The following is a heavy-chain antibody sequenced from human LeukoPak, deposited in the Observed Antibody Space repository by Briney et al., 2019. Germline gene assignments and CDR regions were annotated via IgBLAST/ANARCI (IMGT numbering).Heavy chain of an antibody. CDR2: INHSGST. Sequence: PSETPSLTCVVYGGSFSGYYWSWIRQPPGKGLEWIGEINHSGSTNYNPSLKSRVTISVDTSKNQFSLKLSSVTAADTAMYYCAETAGRTAFDYWGQGTLVTVSS. V-gene: IGHV4-34*01. CDR3: AETAGRTAFDY. J-gene: IGHJ4*02. D-gene: IGHD5-18*01. CDR1: GGSFSGYY.